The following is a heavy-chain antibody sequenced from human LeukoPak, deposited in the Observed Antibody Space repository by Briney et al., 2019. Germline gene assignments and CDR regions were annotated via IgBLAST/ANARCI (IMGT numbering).Heavy chain of an antibody. V-gene: IGHV1-2*02. J-gene: IGHJ4*02. Sequence: ASVKVSCKASGYTFTGYYMHWVRQAPGQGLEWWGWINPNSGGTNYAQKFQGRVTMTRDTSISTAYMELSRLRSDDTAVYYCARAITIFGGFLGYWGQGTLVTVSS. CDR1: GYTFTGYY. CDR3: ARAITIFGGFLGY. CDR2: INPNSGGT. D-gene: IGHD3-9*01.